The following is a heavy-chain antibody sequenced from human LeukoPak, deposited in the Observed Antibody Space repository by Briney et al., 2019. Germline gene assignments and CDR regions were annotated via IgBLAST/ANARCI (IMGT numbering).Heavy chain of an antibody. J-gene: IGHJ4*02. CDR2: ISSSSSYI. CDR3: ARGQVRGDY. Sequence: GGSLRLSCAASGFTVSNNFMSWVRQAPGKGLEWVSSISSSSSYIYYADSVKGRFTISRDNAKNSLYLQMNSLRAEDTAVYYCARGQVRGDYWGQGTLVTVSS. V-gene: IGHV3-21*01. CDR1: GFTVSNNF. D-gene: IGHD3-10*01.